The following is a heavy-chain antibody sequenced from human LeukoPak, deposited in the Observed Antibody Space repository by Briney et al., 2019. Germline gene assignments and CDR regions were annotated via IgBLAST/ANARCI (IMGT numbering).Heavy chain of an antibody. D-gene: IGHD3-10*01. Sequence: ASVTVSFTASGYTLSDCYMHWGRQAPGQGREWMGWITTNSGDTNYAQKFQGRVTMTRDTSINTAYMELSRLTSDDTAVYYCAREMLQRVRGAPVYGADYWGQGTPVAVSS. CDR2: ITTNSGDT. J-gene: IGHJ4*02. CDR1: GYTLSDCY. CDR3: AREMLQRVRGAPVYGADY. V-gene: IGHV1-2*02.